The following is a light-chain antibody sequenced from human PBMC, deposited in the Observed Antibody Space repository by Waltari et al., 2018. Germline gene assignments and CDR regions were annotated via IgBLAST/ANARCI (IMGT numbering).Light chain of an antibody. Sequence: DIVLTHSPAPLSLSPGDTATLACRASQNIGVYLGWYQQRGGQAPRLLIYHSSTRALGIPVRFSGSGSGTDFTLTISSLEPEDFAVDYCQYRSNGPPITFGQGTRLEIK. CDR2: HSS. CDR1: QNIGVY. CDR3: QYRSNGPPIT. J-gene: IGKJ5*01. V-gene: IGKV3-11*01.